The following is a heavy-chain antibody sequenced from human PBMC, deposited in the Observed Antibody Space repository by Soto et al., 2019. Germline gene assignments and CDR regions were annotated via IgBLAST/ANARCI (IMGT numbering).Heavy chain of an antibody. CDR3: ARGHDYGDLYTWGY. D-gene: IGHD4-17*01. Sequence: QVQLVQSGAEVKKPGSSVKVSCKASGGTFRSYAISWVRQAPGQGLEWMGGIIPIFGTANYAQEFQGRVTITADESTSTAYMELSSLRSEDTAVYYCARGHDYGDLYTWGYWGQGTLVTVSS. CDR1: GGTFRSYA. CDR2: IIPIFGTA. V-gene: IGHV1-69*01. J-gene: IGHJ4*02.